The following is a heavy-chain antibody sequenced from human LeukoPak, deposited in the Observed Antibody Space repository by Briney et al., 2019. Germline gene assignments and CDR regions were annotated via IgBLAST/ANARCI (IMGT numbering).Heavy chain of an antibody. CDR2: INSNGSSG. J-gene: IGHJ4*02. V-gene: IGHV3-74*01. CDR3: ARSQGALNY. D-gene: IGHD1-26*01. CDR1: GFTFSSYW. Sequence: QPGVSLTLSCAASGFTFSSYWMHWVRQAPGKGLVWVSRINSNGSSGSYADSVKGRFTISRDNAKNTLYLQMNSLRAEDTAVYYCARSQGALNYWGQGTLVTVSS.